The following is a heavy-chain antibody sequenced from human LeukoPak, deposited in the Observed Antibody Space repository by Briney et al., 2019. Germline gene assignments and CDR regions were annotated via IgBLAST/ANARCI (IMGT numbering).Heavy chain of an antibody. Sequence: GGSLRLSCAASGFTFSSYGMHWVRQAPGKGLEWVAVISYDGSNKYYADSVKGRFTISRDNAKDSLYLQMNSLRAEDTAVYYCARDYEIYWGQGTLVTVSS. D-gene: IGHD5-12*01. CDR3: ARDYEIY. V-gene: IGHV3-30*03. J-gene: IGHJ4*02. CDR2: ISYDGSNK. CDR1: GFTFSSYG.